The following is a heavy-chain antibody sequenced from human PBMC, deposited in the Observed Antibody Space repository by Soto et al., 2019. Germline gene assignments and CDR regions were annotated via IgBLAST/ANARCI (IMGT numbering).Heavy chain of an antibody. J-gene: IGHJ3*02. CDR2: ISWNSGSI. Sequence: EVQLVESGGGLVQPGRSLRLSCAASGFTFDDYAMHWVRQARGKGLEWVLGISWNSGSIGYATFVKGRFTISGDNAKNCLYLHLNSLQAEHTALYYCAKGFCTKGVCYMSAFDIWCQGTMVTVSS. CDR3: AKGFCTKGVCYMSAFDI. V-gene: IGHV3-9*01. D-gene: IGHD2-8*01. CDR1: GFTFDDYA.